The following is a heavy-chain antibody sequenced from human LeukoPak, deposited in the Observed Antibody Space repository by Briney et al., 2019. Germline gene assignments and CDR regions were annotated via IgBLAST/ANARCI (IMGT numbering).Heavy chain of an antibody. CDR1: GFTVSTNY. V-gene: IGHV3-66*02. Sequence: PGGSLRLSCAASGFTVSTNYISWVRQAPGKGLEWVSIIYSGGTTYYADSVKGRFTISRDNLQMNSLRAEDTAVYYCARVPRGKIYMDVWGKGTTATVSS. J-gene: IGHJ6*03. CDR3: ARVPRGKIYMDV. D-gene: IGHD3-10*01. CDR2: IYSGGTT.